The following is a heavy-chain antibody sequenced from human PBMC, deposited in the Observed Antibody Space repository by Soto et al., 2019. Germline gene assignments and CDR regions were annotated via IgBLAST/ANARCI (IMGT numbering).Heavy chain of an antibody. CDR1: GYTFTSYD. J-gene: IGHJ3*02. D-gene: IGHD4-17*01. CDR3: ARDHKAGGDYAFDI. V-gene: IGHV1-18*01. Sequence: ASVKVSCKASGYTFTSYDINWVRQAPGQGLEWMGWISAYNGNTNYAQKLQGRVTMTTDTSTSTAYMELRSLRSDDTAVYYCARDHKAGGDYAFDIWGQGTMVTVSS. CDR2: ISAYNGNT.